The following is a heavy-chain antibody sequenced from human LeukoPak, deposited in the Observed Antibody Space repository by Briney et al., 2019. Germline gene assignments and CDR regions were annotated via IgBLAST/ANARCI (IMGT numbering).Heavy chain of an antibody. CDR2: IYYSGST. CDR3: ASSPYYYGSGSYYNYYYYYGMDV. J-gene: IGHJ6*02. D-gene: IGHD3-10*01. CDR1: GGSVTSGSHY. V-gene: IGHV4-30-4*01. Sequence: PSETLSLTCSVSGGSVTSGSHYWSWIRQPPGKGLEWIGYIYYSGSTYYNPSLKSRVTISVDTSKNQFSLKLSSVTAADTAVYYCASSPYYYGSGSYYNYYYYYGMDVWGQGTTVTVSS.